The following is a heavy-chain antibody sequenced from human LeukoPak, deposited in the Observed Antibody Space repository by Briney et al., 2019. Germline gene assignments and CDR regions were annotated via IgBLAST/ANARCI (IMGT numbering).Heavy chain of an antibody. Sequence: PGGSLRLSCAASGFTFSSYAMSWVRQAPGKGLEWVSAISGSGGSTYYADSVKGRFTISRDNSKNTLYLQMNSLRAEDTAVYHCAKGTYSSSWYSFDYWGQGTLVAVSS. CDR1: GFTFSSYA. CDR3: AKGTYSSSWYSFDY. D-gene: IGHD6-13*01. V-gene: IGHV3-23*01. CDR2: ISGSGGST. J-gene: IGHJ4*02.